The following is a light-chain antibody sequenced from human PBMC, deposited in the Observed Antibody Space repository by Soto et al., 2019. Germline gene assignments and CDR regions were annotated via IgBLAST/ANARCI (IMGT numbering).Light chain of an antibody. Sequence: EIVLTQSPGTLSLSPGDTATLSCRASQTVSNYHLAWYQQTPGHAPRLLIYGVSSRDTGIPDRFSGSGSGTDFTLTISRLEADDFAVYYCQQYSASPPRITFGPGTRVDIK. CDR3: QQYSASPPRIT. J-gene: IGKJ3*01. V-gene: IGKV3-20*01. CDR2: GVS. CDR1: QTVSNYH.